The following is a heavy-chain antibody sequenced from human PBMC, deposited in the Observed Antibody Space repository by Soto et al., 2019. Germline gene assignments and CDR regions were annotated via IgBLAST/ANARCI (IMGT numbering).Heavy chain of an antibody. Sequence: GASLRLARSSFGFTFSSYAMSLVRQAPGKGLEWVSGISGSGDTTYYADSVKGRFTISRDNSKNTLYLQMNSLGAEDTAVYYCAKTVPGTKYWGQGTLVTVSS. J-gene: IGHJ4*02. CDR1: GFTFSSYA. CDR2: ISGSGDTT. CDR3: AKTVPGTKY. V-gene: IGHV3-23*01. D-gene: IGHD6-19*01.